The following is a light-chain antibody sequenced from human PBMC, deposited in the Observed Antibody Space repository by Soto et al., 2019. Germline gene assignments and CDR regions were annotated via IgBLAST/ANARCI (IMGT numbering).Light chain of an antibody. CDR2: GTS. CDR1: QSISYW. CDR3: QQYNGYSRA. J-gene: IGKJ1*01. Sequence: DIQMTQSPSALSASVGDRVTITCRASQSISYWLAWYQQKPGRAPKLLIYGTSTLQSGVPSRFSGSRSGTEFTLTITSLQPDDFATYYCQQYNGYSRAFGQGTKVEVK. V-gene: IGKV1-5*01.